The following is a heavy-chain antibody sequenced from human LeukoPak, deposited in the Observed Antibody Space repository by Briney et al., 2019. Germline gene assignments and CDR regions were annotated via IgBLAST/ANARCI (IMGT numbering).Heavy chain of an antibody. CDR2: IKQDGSEK. Sequence: PGGSLRLSCAASGFTFSSYWMSWVRQAPGKGLEWVANIKQDGSEKYYVDSVKGRFTISRDNAKNSLYLQMNSLRAEDTAVYCCARVKGGQYYGSGSYLIPAYFDYWGQGTLVTVSS. J-gene: IGHJ4*02. CDR1: GFTFSSYW. CDR3: ARVKGGQYYGSGSYLIPAYFDY. V-gene: IGHV3-7*01. D-gene: IGHD3-10*01.